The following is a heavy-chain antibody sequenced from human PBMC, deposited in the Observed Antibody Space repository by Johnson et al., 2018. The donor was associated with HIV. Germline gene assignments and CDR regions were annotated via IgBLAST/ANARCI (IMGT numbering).Heavy chain of an antibody. CDR2: ISSDESYI. V-gene: IGHV3-30*04. D-gene: IGHD3-3*01. CDR3: AAYYDFWSGSYTSGFDI. CDR1: GITFSRFP. Sequence: QVQLVESGGGVVQPGRSLRLSCAASGITFSRFPMNWVRQAPGKGLEWVAVISSDESYIHYGDSVKGRFIVSKDNSKNTLYLQMSSLRAEDTAVYYCAAYYDFWSGSYTSGFDIWGQGTMVTVSS. J-gene: IGHJ3*02.